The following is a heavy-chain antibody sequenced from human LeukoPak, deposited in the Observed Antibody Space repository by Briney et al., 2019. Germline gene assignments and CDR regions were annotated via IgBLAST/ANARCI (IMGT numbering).Heavy chain of an antibody. CDR2: ISGSGGST. CDR1: GFTFSSYA. Sequence: GGSLRLSCAASGFTFSSYAMSWVRQAPGKGLEWVSAISGSGGSTYYADSVKGRFTISRDNSKNTLYLQMNSLRAEDTAVYYCAKDTFAASSYYDYVWGSYPFDYWGQGTLVTVSS. CDR3: AKDTFAASSYYDYVWGSYPFDY. D-gene: IGHD3-16*02. V-gene: IGHV3-23*01. J-gene: IGHJ4*02.